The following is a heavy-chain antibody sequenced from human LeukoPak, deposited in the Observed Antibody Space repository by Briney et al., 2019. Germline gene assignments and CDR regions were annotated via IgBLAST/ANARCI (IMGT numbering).Heavy chain of an antibody. V-gene: IGHV1-18*04. Sequence: ASVKVSCKASGYTFTGHAMNWVRQTPGQGLEWMGRISAYNGNTNYAQKLQGRVTMTTDTSTSTAYMELRNLRSDDTAVYYCARGGRDSSSLNWFDPWGQGALVTVSS. D-gene: IGHD6-13*01. CDR2: ISAYNGNT. CDR1: GYTFTGHA. CDR3: ARGGRDSSSLNWFDP. J-gene: IGHJ5*02.